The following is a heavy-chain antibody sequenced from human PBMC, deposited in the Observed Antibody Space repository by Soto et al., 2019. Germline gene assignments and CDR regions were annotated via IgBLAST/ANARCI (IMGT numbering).Heavy chain of an antibody. J-gene: IGHJ4*02. Sequence: SLRLYGPASGFTFDDYAMHWVRQAPGKGLEWVSGISWNSGSIGYADSVKGRFTISRDNAKNSLYLQMNSLRAEDTALYYCAKDVTVTTRGYFDYWGQGTLVTVSS. CDR2: ISWNSGSI. CDR3: AKDVTVTTRGYFDY. CDR1: GFTFDDYA. D-gene: IGHD4-4*01. V-gene: IGHV3-9*01.